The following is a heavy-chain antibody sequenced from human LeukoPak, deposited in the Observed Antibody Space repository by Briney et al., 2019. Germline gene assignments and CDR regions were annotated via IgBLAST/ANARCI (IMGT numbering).Heavy chain of an antibody. V-gene: IGHV4-61*10. J-gene: IGHJ5*02. Sequence: SETLSLTCTVSGDSISSGDYYWSWIRQPAGKGLEWIGEINHSGSTNYNPSLKSRVTISVDTPKNQFSLKLSSVTAADTAVYYCARHLPGVVVPAAMGRDNWFDPWGQGTLVTVSS. CDR3: ARHLPGVVVPAAMGRDNWFDP. CDR2: INHSGST. CDR1: GDSISSGDYY. D-gene: IGHD2-2*01.